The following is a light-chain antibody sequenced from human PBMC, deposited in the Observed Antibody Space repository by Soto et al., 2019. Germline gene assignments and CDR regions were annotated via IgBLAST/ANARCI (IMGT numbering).Light chain of an antibody. Sequence: EIVLTQSPGTLSLSPGERATRSCRASQSVSSSYLAWYQQKPGQAPRLLIYGASSRATGIPDRFSGSGSGTDFTLTISRLEPEDFAVYNCHQYGSSPPTFGQGTKVDIK. J-gene: IGKJ1*01. CDR1: QSVSSSY. CDR2: GAS. V-gene: IGKV3-20*01. CDR3: HQYGSSPPT.